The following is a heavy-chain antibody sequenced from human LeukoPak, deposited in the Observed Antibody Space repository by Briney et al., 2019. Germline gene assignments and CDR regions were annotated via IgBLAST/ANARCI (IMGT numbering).Heavy chain of an antibody. J-gene: IGHJ6*03. V-gene: IGHV1-2*06. CDR1: GYTFTGYY. CDR3: ARVSIAAAGTISGYYYYMDV. D-gene: IGHD6-13*01. Sequence: GVSVKVSCKASGYTFTGYYMHWVRQAPGQGLEWMGRINPNSGGTNYAQKFQGRVTMTRDTSISTAYMELSRLRSDDTAVYYCARVSIAAAGTISGYYYYMDVWGKGTTVTVSS. CDR2: INPNSGGT.